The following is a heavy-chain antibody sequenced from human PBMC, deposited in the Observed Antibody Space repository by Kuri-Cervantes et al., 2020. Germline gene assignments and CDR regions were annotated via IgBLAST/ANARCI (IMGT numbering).Heavy chain of an antibody. V-gene: IGHV1-69*13. CDR3: ASVALLQDWNPTGAFDI. CDR2: IIPITGTA. J-gene: IGHJ3*02. Sequence: SVKVSCKTSGYTFTSYYIHWVRQAPGQGLEWMGEIIPITGTANYAQKFQGRVTITADESTSTAYMELSSLRSEDTAVYYCASVALLQDWNPTGAFDIWGQGTMVTVSS. CDR1: GYTFTSYY. D-gene: IGHD1-1*01.